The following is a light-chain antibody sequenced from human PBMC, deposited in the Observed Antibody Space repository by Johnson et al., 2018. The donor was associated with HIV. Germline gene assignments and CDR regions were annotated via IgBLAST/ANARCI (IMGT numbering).Light chain of an antibody. CDR1: NSNIGNNY. CDR3: GTWDSSLSACF. J-gene: IGLJ1*01. Sequence: QSVLTQPPSVSAAPGQKVTISCSGSNSNIGNNYVSWYQHLPGTAPKLLIYDNNKRPSGIPDRFSGSKSGTSATLGITGLQTGDEADYYCGTWDSSLSACFFGTGTKVTVL. V-gene: IGLV1-51*01. CDR2: DNN.